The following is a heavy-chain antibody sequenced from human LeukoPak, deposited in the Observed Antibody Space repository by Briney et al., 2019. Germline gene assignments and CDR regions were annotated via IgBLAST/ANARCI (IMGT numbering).Heavy chain of an antibody. Sequence: PSETLSLTCTVSGGSISNYYWSWIRQPPGKGLEWIGYLYYSGSPNYNPSPKSRVTISVDTSKNQFSLKLSSVTAADTAVYYCARGRVAVAGAADYWGQGTLVTVSS. CDR1: GGSISNYY. CDR3: ARGRVAVAGAADY. V-gene: IGHV4-59*01. D-gene: IGHD6-19*01. CDR2: LYYSGSP. J-gene: IGHJ4*02.